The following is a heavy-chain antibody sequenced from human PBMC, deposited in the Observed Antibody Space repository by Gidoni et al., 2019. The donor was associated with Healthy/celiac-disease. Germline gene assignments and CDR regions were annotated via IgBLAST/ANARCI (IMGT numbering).Heavy chain of an antibody. CDR1: GFTVSSNY. CDR2: ISSGGST. Sequence: EVQLVESGGGLIQPGGSLRLSCAASGFTVSSNYMSWVRQAPGKGLEWVSVISSGGSTYSADSVKCRFTISRDNSKNTLYLQMNILRAGDTAVYYCARDLGGSVDYWGQGTLVTVSS. D-gene: IGHD1-26*01. J-gene: IGHJ4*02. CDR3: ARDLGGSVDY. V-gene: IGHV3-53*01.